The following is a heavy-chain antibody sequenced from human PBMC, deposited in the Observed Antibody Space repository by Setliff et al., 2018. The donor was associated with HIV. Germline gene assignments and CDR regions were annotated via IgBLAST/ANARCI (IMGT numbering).Heavy chain of an antibody. V-gene: IGHV5-51*01. Sequence: PGESLKISCQGSGYTFSHYWIAWVRQMPGKGLEWMGIIYSGDSDTRYSPSFQGQVTISVDKATSTAYLQWSNLKASDTAIYYCARRGTVAGRGHYFDYWGQGTLVTVSS. D-gene: IGHD6-13*01. CDR1: GYTFSHYW. CDR3: ARRGTVAGRGHYFDY. J-gene: IGHJ4*02. CDR2: IYSGDSDT.